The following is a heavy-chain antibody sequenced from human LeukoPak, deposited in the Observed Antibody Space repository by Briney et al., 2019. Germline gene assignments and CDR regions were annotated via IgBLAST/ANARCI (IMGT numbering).Heavy chain of an antibody. CDR3: ARQKAYYYGSGYMDV. V-gene: IGHV4-39*01. J-gene: IGHJ6*03. D-gene: IGHD3-10*01. CDR1: GGSISSSSCY. CDR2: IYYSGST. Sequence: PSETLSLTCTVSGGSISSSSCYWGWIRQPPGKGLEWIGSIYYSGSTYYNPSLKSRVTISVDTSKNQFSLKLSSVTAADTAVYYCARQKAYYYGSGYMDVWGKGTTVTISS.